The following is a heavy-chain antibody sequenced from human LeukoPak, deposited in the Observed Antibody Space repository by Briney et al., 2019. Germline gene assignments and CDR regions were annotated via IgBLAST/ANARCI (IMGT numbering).Heavy chain of an antibody. CDR3: ARAGGSGYDSYYYYGMDV. CDR1: GGSFSGYY. D-gene: IGHD2-15*01. CDR2: INHSGST. V-gene: IGHV4-34*01. Sequence: SETLSLTCAVYGGSFSGYYWSWIRQPPGKGLEWIGEINHSGSTNYNPSLKSRVTISVDTSKNQFSLKLSSVTAADTAVYYCARAGGSGYDSYYYYGMDVWGQGTTVTVSS. J-gene: IGHJ6*02.